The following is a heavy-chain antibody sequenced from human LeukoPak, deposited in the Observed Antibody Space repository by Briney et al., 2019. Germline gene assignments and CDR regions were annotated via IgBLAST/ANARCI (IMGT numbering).Heavy chain of an antibody. V-gene: IGHV3-7*03. CDR3: ARDGLYYYDSSGYFGY. Sequence: GGSLRLSCAASGFTFSSYWMSWVRQAPGKGLEWVANIKQDGSEKYYVDSVKGRFTISRDNAKNSLYLQMNSLRAEDTAVYYCARDGLYYYDSSGYFGYWGQGTLVTVSS. CDR2: IKQDGSEK. J-gene: IGHJ4*02. CDR1: GFTFSSYW. D-gene: IGHD3-22*01.